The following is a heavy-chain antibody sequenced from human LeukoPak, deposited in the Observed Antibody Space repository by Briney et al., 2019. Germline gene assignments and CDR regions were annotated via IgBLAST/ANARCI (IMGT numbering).Heavy chain of an antibody. V-gene: IGHV1-8*01. CDR1: GYTFTSYD. CDR3: ARDMVQGVNPLDY. CDR2: MNPNSGNT. D-gene: IGHD3-10*01. J-gene: IGHJ4*02. Sequence: GASVTVSCKASGYTFTSYDINWVRQAPGQGLEWMGWMNPNSGNTGYAQKFQGRVTMTRNTSISTAYMELSSLRSEDTAVYYCARDMVQGVNPLDYWGQGTLVTVSS.